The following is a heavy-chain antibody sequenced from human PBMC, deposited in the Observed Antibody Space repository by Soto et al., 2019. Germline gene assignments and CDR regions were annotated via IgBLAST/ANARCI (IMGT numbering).Heavy chain of an antibody. CDR2: ISGSGGST. D-gene: IGHD5-18*01. CDR3: ARGDVDTATHYYYYGMDV. Sequence: GGSLRLSCAASGFTFSSYAMSWVRQAPGKGLEWVSAISGSGGSTYYADSVKGRFTISRDNSKNTLYLQMNSLRAEDTAVYYCARGDVDTATHYYYYGMDVWGQGTTVTVSS. V-gene: IGHV3-23*01. J-gene: IGHJ6*02. CDR1: GFTFSSYA.